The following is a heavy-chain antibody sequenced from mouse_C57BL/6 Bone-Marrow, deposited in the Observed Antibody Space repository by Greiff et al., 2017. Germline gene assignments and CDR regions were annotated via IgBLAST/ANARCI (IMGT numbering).Heavy chain of an antibody. CDR1: GYTFTSYD. V-gene: IGHV1-85*01. CDR3: ARSEFITTVDWYFDV. CDR2: IYPRDGST. D-gene: IGHD1-1*01. Sequence: QVQLQQSGPELVKPGASVKLSCKASGYTFTSYDINWVKQRPGQGLEWIGWIYPRDGSTKSNEKFKGKATLTVDTSSSTAYMELHSLTSEDSAVYFCARSEFITTVDWYFDVWGTGTTVTVSS. J-gene: IGHJ1*03.